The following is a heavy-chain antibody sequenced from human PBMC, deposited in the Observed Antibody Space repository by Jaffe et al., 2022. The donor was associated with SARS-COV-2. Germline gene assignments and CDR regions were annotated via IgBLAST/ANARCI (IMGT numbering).Heavy chain of an antibody. CDR1: GFTFSSYA. V-gene: IGHV3-23*01. CDR2: ICGSGGST. J-gene: IGHJ4*02. D-gene: IGHD2-15*01. Sequence: EVQLLESGGGLVQPGGSLRLSCAASGFTFSSYAMTWVRQAPGKGLEWVSAICGSGGSTYYADSVKGRFTISRDNSKNTLYLQMNSLRAEDTAVYYCAKALGGSCYSSVDNWGQGTLVTVSS. CDR3: AKALGGSCYSSVDN.